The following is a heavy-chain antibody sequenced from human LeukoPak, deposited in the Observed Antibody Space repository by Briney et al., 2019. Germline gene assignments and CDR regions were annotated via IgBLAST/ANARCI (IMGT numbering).Heavy chain of an antibody. CDR2: NSYSGTT. J-gene: IGHJ4*02. D-gene: IGHD3-16*02. V-gene: IGHV4-39*01. CDR1: GGSTRSSSYY. CDR3: ARHDGRYLEFDY. Sequence: SETLSLTCTVSGGSTRSSSYYWGWIRQPPGKDLEWIGSNSYSGTTYYNPSLESRVIISVDTSKNQFSLKLSSVTAADTAVYYCARHDGRYLEFDYWGQGTLVTVSS.